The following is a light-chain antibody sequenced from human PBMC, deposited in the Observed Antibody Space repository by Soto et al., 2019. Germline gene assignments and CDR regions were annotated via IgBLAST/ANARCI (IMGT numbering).Light chain of an antibody. CDR2: AAS. CDR1: QTISSW. Sequence: DIQMTQSPSTLSGSVGDRVTITCRASQTISSWLAWFQQKPGQAPKRLIYAASTLQSGVPSRFSGSGSGTEFSLTIDTLEPEDFATYFCLQHKSYQWTFGQGTKVEIK. CDR3: LQHKSYQWT. V-gene: IGKV1-5*01. J-gene: IGKJ1*01.